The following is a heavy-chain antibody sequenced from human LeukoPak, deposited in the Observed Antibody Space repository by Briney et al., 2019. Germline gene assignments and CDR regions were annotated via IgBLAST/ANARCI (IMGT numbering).Heavy chain of an antibody. V-gene: IGHV3-21*01. CDR3: VRGPGQTYYDYVWGSYRYGPFDY. CDR2: ISSSSSYI. J-gene: IGHJ4*02. Sequence: GGSLRLSCAASGFTFSSYSMNWVRQAPGKGLEWVSSISSSSSYIYYADSVKGRFTISRDNAKNLLYLQMNSLRAEDTAVYYCVRGPGQTYYDYVWGSYRYGPFDYWGQGTLVTVSS. D-gene: IGHD3-16*02. CDR1: GFTFSSYS.